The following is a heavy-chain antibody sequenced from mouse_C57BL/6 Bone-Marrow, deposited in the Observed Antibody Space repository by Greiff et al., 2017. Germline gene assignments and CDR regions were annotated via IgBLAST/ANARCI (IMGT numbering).Heavy chain of an antibody. Sequence: QVQLQQPGTELVKPGASVKLSCKASGYTFTSYWMHWVKQRPGQGLEWIGNINPSNGGTNYNEKFKGKATLTADKSSSTAYMELRSLTSEDSAVYFCARGIYYDYDAGFAYWGQGTLVTVSA. CDR1: GYTFTSYW. CDR3: ARGIYYDYDAGFAY. D-gene: IGHD2-4*01. CDR2: INPSNGGT. V-gene: IGHV1-53*01. J-gene: IGHJ3*01.